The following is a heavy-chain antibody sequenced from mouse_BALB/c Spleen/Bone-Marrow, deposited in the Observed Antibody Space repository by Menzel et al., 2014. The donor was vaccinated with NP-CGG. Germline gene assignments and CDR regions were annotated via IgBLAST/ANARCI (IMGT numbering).Heavy chain of an antibody. CDR2: IWSGGST. V-gene: IGHV2-2*02. CDR1: GFSLXSYG. Sequence: QVQLQQPGPGLVQPSQSLSITCTVSGFSLXSYGLHWVRQSPGKGLEWLGVIWSGGSTDYNAAFITRLSISKDNSKSQVFFKMNSLQANDTAIYYCARKGYYRYDESAMDYWGQGTSVTVSS. CDR3: ARKGYYRYDESAMDY. D-gene: IGHD2-14*01. J-gene: IGHJ4*01.